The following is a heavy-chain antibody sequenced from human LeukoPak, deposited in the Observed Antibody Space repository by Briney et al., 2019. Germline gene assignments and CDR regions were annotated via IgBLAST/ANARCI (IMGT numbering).Heavy chain of an antibody. CDR1: GFTVSSNY. J-gene: IGHJ4*02. D-gene: IGHD3-16*02. CDR3: ARGTRVWGSYRYKGVGLDY. CDR2: IYSGGST. V-gene: IGHV3-53*01. Sequence: PGGSLRLSYAASGFTVSSNYMSWVRQAPGKGLEWVSVIYSGGSTYYADSVKGRFTISRDNSKNTLYLQMNSLRAEDTAVYYCARGTRVWGSYRYKGVGLDYWGQGTLVTVSS.